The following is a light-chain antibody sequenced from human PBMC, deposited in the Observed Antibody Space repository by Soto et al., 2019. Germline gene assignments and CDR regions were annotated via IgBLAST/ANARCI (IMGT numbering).Light chain of an antibody. CDR1: QSLVFRSGNIY. CDR2: KVS. Sequence: DVVMTQSPLSLPVTLGQPASISCRSSQSLVFRSGNIYLPWFQQSPGHAPRRLIYKVSDRESGVPDRFSGSGSDTNFTLRIRRVEPEDVGVYFCMQGTHWPFTFGQGTKLEIK. J-gene: IGKJ2*01. CDR3: MQGTHWPFT. V-gene: IGKV2-30*01.